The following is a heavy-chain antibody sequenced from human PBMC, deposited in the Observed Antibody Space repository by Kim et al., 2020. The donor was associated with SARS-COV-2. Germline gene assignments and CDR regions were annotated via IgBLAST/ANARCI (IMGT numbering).Heavy chain of an antibody. CDR2: ISAYNGNT. CDR1: GYTFTSYG. V-gene: IGHV1-18*01. J-gene: IGHJ6*02. D-gene: IGHD3-9*01. Sequence: ASVKVSCKASGYTFTSYGISWVRQAPGQGLEWMGWISAYNGNTNYAQKLQGRVTMTTDTSTSTAYMELRSLRSDDTAVYYCAREGILTGYYEDYYYYYGMDVWGQGTTVTVSS. CDR3: AREGILTGYYEDYYYYYGMDV.